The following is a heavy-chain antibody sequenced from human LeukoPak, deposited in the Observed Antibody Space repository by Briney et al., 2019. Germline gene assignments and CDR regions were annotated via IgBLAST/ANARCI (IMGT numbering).Heavy chain of an antibody. D-gene: IGHD2-21*02. Sequence: GESLKTSCKGSGYSFTSYWIGWVRQMPGKGLEWMGIIYPGDSNTRYSPSLQGQVTISADKPISTAYLQWTSLKASDTAIYYCARQPLVRDCGGDCEFDYWGQGTRVSVFS. V-gene: IGHV5-51*01. J-gene: IGHJ4*02. CDR1: GYSFTSYW. CDR2: IYPGDSNT. CDR3: ARQPLVRDCGGDCEFDY.